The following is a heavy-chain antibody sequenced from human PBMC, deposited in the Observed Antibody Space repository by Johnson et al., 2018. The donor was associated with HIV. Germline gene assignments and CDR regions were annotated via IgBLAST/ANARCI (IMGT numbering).Heavy chain of an antibody. D-gene: IGHD4-17*01. Sequence: MQLVESGGGLVQPGGSLRLSCAASGFTFSSYWMSWVRQAPGKGLEWVANIKQDGSEKYYVASVKGRFTISRDNAKNSLYLQLNSLRADDTAVYFCARDRFGDSDAFDIWGQGTMVTVSS. CDR3: ARDRFGDSDAFDI. CDR2: IKQDGSEK. J-gene: IGHJ3*02. CDR1: GFTFSSYW. V-gene: IGHV3-7*01.